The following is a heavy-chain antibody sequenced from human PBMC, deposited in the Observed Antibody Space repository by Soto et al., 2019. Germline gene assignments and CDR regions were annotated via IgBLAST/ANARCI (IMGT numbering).Heavy chain of an antibody. CDR2: LTASGLNT. Sequence: EVQLLESGGGLVQPGGSLRLSCSASGFNFGSYGMSWVHQAPGKGLEWVSGLTASGLNTYYTDSVKGRFTISRDNFRNTVYLQMSGLRVEDTAVFHCAKGLGNAKEVWGQGTTVTVSS. CDR1: GFNFGSYG. J-gene: IGHJ6*02. D-gene: IGHD2-8*01. CDR3: AKGLGNAKEV. V-gene: IGHV3-23*01.